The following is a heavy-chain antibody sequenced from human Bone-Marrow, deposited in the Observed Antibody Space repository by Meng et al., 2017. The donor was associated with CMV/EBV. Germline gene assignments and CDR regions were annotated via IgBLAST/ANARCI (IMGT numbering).Heavy chain of an antibody. Sequence: GESLKISCAASGFTFSSYEMNWVRQAPGKRLEWVSSISTSGSYRKYADSVQGRFTISRDNAKNSLYLQMNSLTVDDTAVYYCALMAHSSSSGSFDIWGQGTMVTVSS. V-gene: IGHV3-21*01. CDR3: ALMAHSSSSGSFDI. CDR2: ISTSGSYR. J-gene: IGHJ3*02. CDR1: GFTFSSYE. D-gene: IGHD6-6*01.